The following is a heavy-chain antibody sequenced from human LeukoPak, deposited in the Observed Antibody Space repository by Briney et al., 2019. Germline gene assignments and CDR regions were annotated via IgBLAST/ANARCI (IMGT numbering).Heavy chain of an antibody. D-gene: IGHD3-22*01. CDR1: GFTFSSYA. CDR2: ISGSGGST. J-gene: IGHJ4*02. CDR3: AKAARNYYDSSGYYFSPDY. Sequence: GGSLRLSCAAYGFTFSSYAMSWVRQAPGKGLEWVSAISGSGGSTYYADSVKGRFTISRDNSKNTLYLQMNSLRAEDTAVYYCAKAARNYYDSSGYYFSPDYWGQGTLVTVSS. V-gene: IGHV3-23*01.